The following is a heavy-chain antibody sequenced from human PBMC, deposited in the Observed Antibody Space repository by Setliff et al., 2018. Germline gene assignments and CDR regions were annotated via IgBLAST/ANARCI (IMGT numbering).Heavy chain of an antibody. J-gene: IGHJ4*02. Sequence: PSETLSLTCAVYGGSFSGYYWSWIRQPPGKGLEWIGEINHSGSTNDNPSLKSRVTMSVDTSKNQFSLKLSSVTAADTAMYYCARGLSYYDSSGYYGPLHYFDYWGQGTLVTVSS. V-gene: IGHV4-34*01. CDR3: ARGLSYYDSSGYYGPLHYFDY. D-gene: IGHD3-22*01. CDR1: GGSFSGYY. CDR2: INHSGST.